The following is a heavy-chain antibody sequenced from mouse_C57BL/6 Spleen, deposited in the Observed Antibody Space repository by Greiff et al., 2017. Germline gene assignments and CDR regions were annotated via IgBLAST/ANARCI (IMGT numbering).Heavy chain of an antibody. D-gene: IGHD2-2*01. Sequence: QVQLQQPGTELVKPGASVKLSCKASGYTFTSYWMHWVKQRPGQGLEWIGNINPSNGGTNYNEKFKSKATLTVDKSSSTAYMQLSSLTSEDTAVYYCARGATMVTTNYFDYWGQGTTLTVSS. V-gene: IGHV1-53*01. CDR2: INPSNGGT. CDR1: GYTFTSYW. J-gene: IGHJ2*01. CDR3: ARGATMVTTNYFDY.